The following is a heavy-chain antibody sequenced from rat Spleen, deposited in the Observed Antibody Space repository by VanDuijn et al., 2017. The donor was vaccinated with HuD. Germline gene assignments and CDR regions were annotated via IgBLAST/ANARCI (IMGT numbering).Heavy chain of an antibody. J-gene: IGHJ4*01. V-gene: IGHV5-17*01. CDR3: ARSEFGVRWVMDA. D-gene: IGHD4-3*01. CDR1: GFTLSDYA. Sequence: EVQLVESGGGLVQPGRSLKLSCAASGFTLSDYAMAWVRQAPKKGLECVATIFYDGSSTYYRDSVKGRYTISRDNAKSTLYLQMDSLRSEDTATYYCARSEFGVRWVMDAWGQGASVTVSS. CDR2: IFYDGSST.